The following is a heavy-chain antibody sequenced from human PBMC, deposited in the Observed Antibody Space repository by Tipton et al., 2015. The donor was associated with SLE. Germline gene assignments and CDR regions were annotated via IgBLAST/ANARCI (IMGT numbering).Heavy chain of an antibody. CDR2: INHSGST. Sequence: TLSLTCAVYGGSFSGYYWSWIRQPPGKGLEWIGEINHSGSTNYNPSLKSRVTISVDTSKNQFSLKLSSVTAADTAVYYCARHYSAMIVVVIGDAFDIWGQGTMVTVSS. CDR3: ARHYSAMIVVVIGDAFDI. V-gene: IGHV4-34*01. D-gene: IGHD3-22*01. J-gene: IGHJ3*02. CDR1: GGSFSGYY.